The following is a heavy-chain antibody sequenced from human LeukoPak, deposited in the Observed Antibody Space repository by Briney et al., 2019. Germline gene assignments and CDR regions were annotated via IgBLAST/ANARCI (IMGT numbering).Heavy chain of an antibody. D-gene: IGHD1-26*01. J-gene: IGHJ4*02. CDR3: ARSPGWELQTGDY. CDR2: IYHSGST. Sequence: GSLRLSCAASGFTFSSYAMSWVRQAPGKGLEWIGEIYHSGSTNYNPSLKSRVTISVDKSKNQFSLKLSSVTAADTAVYYCARSPGWELQTGDYWGQGTLVTVSS. CDR1: GFTFSSYAM. V-gene: IGHV4-4*02.